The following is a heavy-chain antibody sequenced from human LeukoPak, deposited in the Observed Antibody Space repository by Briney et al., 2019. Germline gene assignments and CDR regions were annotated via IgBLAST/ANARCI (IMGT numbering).Heavy chain of an antibody. J-gene: IGHJ4*02. CDR3: ARGGAPIAAAGTYYFDY. D-gene: IGHD6-13*01. CDR2: ISSSGSTI. V-gene: IGHV3-48*03. CDR1: GFTFSSYE. Sequence: GGSLRLSCAASGFTFSSYEMNWVRQAPGKGLEWVSYISSSGSTIYYADSVKGRFTISRDNSKNTLYLQMNSLRAEDTAVYYCARGGAPIAAAGTYYFDYWGQGTLVTVSS.